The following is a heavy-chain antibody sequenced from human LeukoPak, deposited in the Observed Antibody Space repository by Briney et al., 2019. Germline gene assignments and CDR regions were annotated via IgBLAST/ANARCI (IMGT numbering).Heavy chain of an antibody. V-gene: IGHV3-48*04. CDR1: GFTFSSYS. Sequence: PGGSLRLSCAASGFTFSSYSMNWVRQAPGKGLEWVSYISSSSSTIYYADSVKGRFTISRDSAKNSLYLQMNSLRAEDTAVYYCARDRAVAGTENDYWGQGTLVTVSS. CDR2: ISSSSSTI. J-gene: IGHJ4*02. D-gene: IGHD6-19*01. CDR3: ARDRAVAGTENDY.